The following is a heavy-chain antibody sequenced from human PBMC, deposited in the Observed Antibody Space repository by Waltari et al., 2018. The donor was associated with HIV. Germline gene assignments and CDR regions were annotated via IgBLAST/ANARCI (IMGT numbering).Heavy chain of an antibody. CDR1: GFSVSKHW. CDR3: ARASHYFEFSTFDGDYYFDL. J-gene: IGHJ4*02. V-gene: IGHV3-74*01. D-gene: IGHD3-9*01. CDR2: INSDGRTG. Sequence: VQLVESGGGSIKSGGSLRLSCAASGFSVSKHWMEWARQGPGKGPVRSGRINSDGRTGEYADAVKCRFVIARDNARKTVYLQVNSRRVEDTAVYYCARASHYFEFSTFDGDYYFDLWGRGTRVAVSS.